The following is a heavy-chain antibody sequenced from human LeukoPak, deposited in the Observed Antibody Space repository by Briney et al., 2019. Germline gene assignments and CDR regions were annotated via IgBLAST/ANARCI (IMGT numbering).Heavy chain of an antibody. CDR3: ARDQGDY. CDR2: INPNSGGT. CDR1: GYTFTDYY. Sequence: ASVKVSCKASGYTFTDYYIHWVRQAPGQGLEWMGWINPNSGGTRYAQKFQGRATMTRDTSITTAYMDLSRLKSDDTAVYYCARDQGDYWGQGTPVAVSS. J-gene: IGHJ4*02. V-gene: IGHV1-2*02.